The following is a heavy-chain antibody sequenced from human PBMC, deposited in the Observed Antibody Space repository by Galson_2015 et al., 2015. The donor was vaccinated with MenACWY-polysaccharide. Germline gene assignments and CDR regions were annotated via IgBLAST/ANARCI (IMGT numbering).Heavy chain of an antibody. Sequence: SLRLSCAASGFNFSAYGMSWVRQAPGRGLEWVSGSGSGGGLYYADSVKGRFTVSRDNSKNTLYLQMNNLRAEDTAVYYCAKVGPRSSWTMGLDYWGQGTLVTVSS. V-gene: IGHV3-23*01. CDR2: SGSGGGL. CDR3: AKVGPRSSWTMGLDY. CDR1: GFNFSAYG. D-gene: IGHD6-13*01. J-gene: IGHJ4*02.